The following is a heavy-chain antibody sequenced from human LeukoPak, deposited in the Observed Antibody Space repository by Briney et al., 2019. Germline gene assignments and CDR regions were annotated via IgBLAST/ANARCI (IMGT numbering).Heavy chain of an antibody. Sequence: SQTLSHTFVISGDSVSSNSAAWNWPRQSPSRGLEWLGSAYYRSKWFNDYAVSVKSRITINPDTSKNQFSLQLNSVTPEDTAVYYCARERRNIAARPNWFDTWGQGTLVTVSS. CDR1: GDSVSSNSAA. V-gene: IGHV6-1*01. CDR3: ARERRNIAARPNWFDT. D-gene: IGHD6-6*01. CDR2: AYYRSKWFN. J-gene: IGHJ5*02.